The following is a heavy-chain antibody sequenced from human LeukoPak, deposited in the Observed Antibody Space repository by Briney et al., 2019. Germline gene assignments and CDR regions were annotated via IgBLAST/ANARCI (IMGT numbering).Heavy chain of an antibody. Sequence: ASVKVSCKASGYTFTGYYMHWVRQAPGQGLEWMGWINPSSGGTNYAQKFQGRVTMTRDTSISTAYMELSRLRSDDTAVYYCASSGLRYFDWPYDYWGQGTLVTVSS. CDR3: ASSGLRYFDWPYDY. J-gene: IGHJ4*02. CDR2: INPSSGGT. V-gene: IGHV1-2*02. D-gene: IGHD3-9*01. CDR1: GYTFTGYY.